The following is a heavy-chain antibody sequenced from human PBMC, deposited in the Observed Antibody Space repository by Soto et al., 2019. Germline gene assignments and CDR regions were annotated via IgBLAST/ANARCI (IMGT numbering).Heavy chain of an antibody. D-gene: IGHD3-3*01. CDR1: GYTFTSYG. V-gene: IGHV1-18*01. CDR2: ISACNGNT. J-gene: IGHJ6*03. CDR3: ARSRYYDFWSGSLIYYYMDV. Sequence: ASVKVSCKASGYTFTSYGISWVRQAPGQGLEWMGWISACNGNTNYAQKLQGRVTMTTDTSTSTAYMELRSLRSDDTAVYYCARSRYYDFWSGSLIYYYMDVWGKGTTVTVS.